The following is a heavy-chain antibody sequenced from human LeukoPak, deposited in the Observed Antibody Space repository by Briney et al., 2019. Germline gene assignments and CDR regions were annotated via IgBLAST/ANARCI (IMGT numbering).Heavy chain of an antibody. Sequence: GGSLRLSCAASGFTFSSYAMHWVRQAPGKGLEWVAVISSDGTNKFYADSVKGRFTISRDNPKSTLYLQMNSLRADDTAVYYCAKKVGADWGQGILVTVSS. CDR2: ISSDGTNK. D-gene: IGHD1-26*01. V-gene: IGHV3-30-3*02. CDR1: GFTFSSYA. CDR3: AKKVGAD. J-gene: IGHJ4*02.